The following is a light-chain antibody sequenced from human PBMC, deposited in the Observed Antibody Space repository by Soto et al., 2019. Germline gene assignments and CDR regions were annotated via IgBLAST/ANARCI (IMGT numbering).Light chain of an antibody. V-gene: IGKV1-5*01. CDR2: AAS. CDR3: HQYNSSRT. Sequence: VAVSCRARQSISGWSAWYQQQPGTAPQLLNYAASSLESGVPSRFSGSGAGTEFTLTISRLPDDDFAYYYRHQYNSSRTFGQGTKVDIK. CDR1: QSISGW. J-gene: IGKJ1*01.